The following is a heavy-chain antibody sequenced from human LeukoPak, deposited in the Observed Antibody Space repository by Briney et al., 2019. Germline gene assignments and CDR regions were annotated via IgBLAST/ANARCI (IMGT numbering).Heavy chain of an antibody. J-gene: IGHJ3*02. V-gene: IGHV3-7*01. Sequence: GGSLRLSCAASGFPFSTYWMSWVRQAPGKWLEWVANINQDGTEKYYADSVKGRFTISRDNAKNTLYLQMNSLRAEETAEYYCARGGHSAVAGTTGLDAFDIWGQGTMVTVSS. CDR3: ARGGHSAVAGTTGLDAFDI. CDR2: INQDGTEK. CDR1: GFPFSTYW. D-gene: IGHD6-19*01.